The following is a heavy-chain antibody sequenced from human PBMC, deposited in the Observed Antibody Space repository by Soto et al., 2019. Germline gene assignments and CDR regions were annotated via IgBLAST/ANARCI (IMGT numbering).Heavy chain of an antibody. CDR3: ARGEYSSSLGFDY. J-gene: IGHJ4*02. V-gene: IGHV4-30-4*01. Sequence: SETLSLTCSVSGGSISSGYYYWSWIRQPPGKGLEWIGNIYYSGNTYYNPSLKSRLIISIDTSKNQFSLKVSSVTAADTAVYYCARGEYSSSLGFDYWGQGTLVTVSS. CDR2: IYYSGNT. CDR1: GGSISSGYYY. D-gene: IGHD6-6*01.